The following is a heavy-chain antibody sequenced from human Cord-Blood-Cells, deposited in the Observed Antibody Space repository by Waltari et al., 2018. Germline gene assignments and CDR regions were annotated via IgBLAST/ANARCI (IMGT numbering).Heavy chain of an antibody. J-gene: IGHJ2*01. Sequence: QVQLVQPGAEVKTPGALVKVSCKSSGSTFTGYSMHWVRQAPGQGLGWMGWINPNSGGTNYAQKFQGRVTMTRDTSISTAYMELSRLRSDDTAVYYCARVGDPWYFDLWGRGTLVTVSS. V-gene: IGHV1-2*02. CDR3: ARVGDPWYFDL. CDR1: GSTFTGYS. D-gene: IGHD3-16*01. CDR2: INPNSGGT.